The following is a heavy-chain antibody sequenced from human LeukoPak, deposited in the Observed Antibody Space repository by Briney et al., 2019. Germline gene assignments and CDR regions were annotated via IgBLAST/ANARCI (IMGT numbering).Heavy chain of an antibody. Sequence: ASVKVSRKASGGTFTSYAISWVRQAPGQGLEWMGRIIPIFGTANYAQKFQGRVTITTDESTSTAYMELSSLRSEDTAVYYCARAQSRNVLRYFDWSATSFDYWGQGTLVTVSS. J-gene: IGHJ4*02. V-gene: IGHV1-69*05. CDR2: IIPIFGTA. CDR1: GGTFTSYA. D-gene: IGHD3-9*01. CDR3: ARAQSRNVLRYFDWSATSFDY.